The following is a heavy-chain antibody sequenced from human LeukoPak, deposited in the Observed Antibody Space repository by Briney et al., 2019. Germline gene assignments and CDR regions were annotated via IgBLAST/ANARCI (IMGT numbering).Heavy chain of an antibody. CDR2: IYYSGST. J-gene: IGHJ4*02. CDR1: GGSIRNYY. V-gene: IGHV4-39*01. D-gene: IGHD3-22*01. CDR3: ASLDYYDSSGYYNY. Sequence: SETLSLTCTVSGGSIRNYYWGWIRQPPGKGLEWIGSIYYSGSTYYNPSLKSRVTISVDTSKNQFSLKLSSVTAADTAVYYCASLDYYDSSGYYNYWGQGTLVTVSS.